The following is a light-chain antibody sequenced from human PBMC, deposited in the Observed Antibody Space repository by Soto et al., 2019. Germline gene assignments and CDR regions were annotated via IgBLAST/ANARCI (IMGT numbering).Light chain of an antibody. CDR1: QSVSSY. V-gene: IGKV3-11*01. CDR2: DAS. CDR3: QHRSDWPLT. J-gene: IGKJ4*01. Sequence: EIVLTQSPATLSLSPGERATLSCRASQSVSSYLGWYQQKPGQAPRLLIYDASTRATGIPARFSGSGSGTDFPLTISSLESEDFAVYYCQHRSDWPLTFGGGTKVEIE.